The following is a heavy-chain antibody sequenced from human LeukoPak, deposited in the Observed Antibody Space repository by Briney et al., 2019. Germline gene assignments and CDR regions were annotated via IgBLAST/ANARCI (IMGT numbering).Heavy chain of an antibody. CDR1: GFTFSRYA. CDR2: ISGRGGSA. V-gene: IGHV3-23*01. CDR3: TTDPPGGH. Sequence: GGSLRLSCAASGFTFSRYAMSGVRQAPGKGLEWVSAISGRGGSAYYADSVKGRFTISRDSSKNTLYLQMNSLKTEDTAVYYCTTDPPGGHWGQGTLVTVSS. D-gene: IGHD3-16*01. J-gene: IGHJ4*02.